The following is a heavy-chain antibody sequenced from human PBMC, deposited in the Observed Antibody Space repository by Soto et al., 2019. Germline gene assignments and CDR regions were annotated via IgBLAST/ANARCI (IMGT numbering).Heavy chain of an antibody. CDR2: IIPIFGTA. V-gene: IGHV1-69*06. CDR3: ARYTLVTAAPWLLGWFDP. D-gene: IGHD2-2*01. CDR1: GGTFSSYA. Sequence: QVQLVQSGAEVKKPGSSVKVSCKASGGTFSSYAISWVRQAPGQGLEWMGGIIPIFGTANYAQKFQGRVTITADKSTSTAYMELSSLRSEDTAVYYCARYTLVTAAPWLLGWFDPWGQGTLVTVSS. J-gene: IGHJ5*02.